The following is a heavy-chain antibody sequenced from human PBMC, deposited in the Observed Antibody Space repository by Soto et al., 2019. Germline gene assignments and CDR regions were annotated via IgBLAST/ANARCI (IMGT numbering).Heavy chain of an antibody. CDR3: ARGAHYDFWSGYPRNNWFDP. J-gene: IGHJ5*02. Sequence: LSLTCTVSGGSISSSSYYWGWIRQPPGKGLEWIGSIYYSGSTYYNPSLKSRVTISVDTSKNQFSLKLSSVTAADTAVYYCARGAHYDFWSGYPRNNWFDPWGQGTLVTVSS. CDR2: IYYSGST. D-gene: IGHD3-3*01. CDR1: GGSISSSSYY. V-gene: IGHV4-39*01.